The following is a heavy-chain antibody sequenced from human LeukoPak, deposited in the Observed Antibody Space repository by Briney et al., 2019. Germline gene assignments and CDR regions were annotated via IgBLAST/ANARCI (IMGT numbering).Heavy chain of an antibody. CDR2: IYPGDSDT. J-gene: IGHJ4*02. CDR1: GYSFTSYW. V-gene: IGHV5-51*01. D-gene: IGHD3-3*01. CDR3: ARLYTIFGVVIAFDY. Sequence: GESLKISCKGSGYSFTSYWIGWVRQMPGKGLEWMGIIYPGDSDTRYSPSFQGQVTISADKSISTAYLQWSSLKASDTAMYCCARLYTIFGVVIAFDYWGQGTLVTVSS.